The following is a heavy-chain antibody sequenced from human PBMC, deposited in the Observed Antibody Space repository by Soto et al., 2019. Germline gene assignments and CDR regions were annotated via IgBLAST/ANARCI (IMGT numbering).Heavy chain of an antibody. CDR3: ARMETFGSLNWFDP. CDR1: GYSFTNND. Sequence: GASVKVSCKASGYSFTNNDVSGVRQATGQGLEGMGWMNPGSGDTGYAQKFQGRVTMTRDISIATAYMELSSLRSDDTAIYYCARMETFGSLNWFDPWGQGTLVTVSS. CDR2: MNPGSGDT. J-gene: IGHJ5*02. D-gene: IGHD3-16*01. V-gene: IGHV1-8*01.